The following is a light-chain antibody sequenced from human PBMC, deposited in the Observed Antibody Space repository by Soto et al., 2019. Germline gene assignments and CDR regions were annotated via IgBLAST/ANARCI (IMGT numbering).Light chain of an antibody. CDR2: EVS. J-gene: IGLJ2*01. CDR1: SSDVGGYNY. Sequence: QSVLTQPASVSGSPGQSITISYTGTSSDVGGYNYVSWYQQHPGKAPKLMIYEVSNRPSGVSNRFSGSKSGNTASLTISGLQAEDEAEYYCSSYTSSSTPVVFGGGTKLTVL. CDR3: SSYTSSSTPVV. V-gene: IGLV2-14*01.